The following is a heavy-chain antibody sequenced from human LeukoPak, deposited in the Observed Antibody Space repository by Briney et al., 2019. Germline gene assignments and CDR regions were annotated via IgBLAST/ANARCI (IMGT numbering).Heavy chain of an antibody. J-gene: IGHJ3*02. V-gene: IGHV3-30*18. D-gene: IGHD3-10*01. CDR2: ISYDGSNK. CDR3: AKDLDYGSGSPPI. CDR1: GFTFSSYG. Sequence: GRSLRLSCAASGFTFSSYGMHWVRQAPGKGLEWVAVISYDGSNKYYADSVKGRFTISRDNSKNMLYLQMNSLRAEDTAVYYCAKDLDYGSGSPPIWGQGTMVTVSS.